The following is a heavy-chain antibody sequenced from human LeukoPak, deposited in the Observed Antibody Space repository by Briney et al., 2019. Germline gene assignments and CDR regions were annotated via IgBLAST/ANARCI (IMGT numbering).Heavy chain of an antibody. CDR1: GFTFSSYW. D-gene: IGHD3-3*01. V-gene: IGHV3-74*01. J-gene: IGHJ4*02. CDR3: ARGQDLSFDY. Sequence: PGGSLRLSCEASGFTFSSYWMHWVRQAPGKGLVWVSRINSDGSDTNYADSVKGRFTISRDYAKNTLYLQMNSLRAEDTAVYYCARGQDLSFDYWGQGTLVTVSS. CDR2: INSDGSDT.